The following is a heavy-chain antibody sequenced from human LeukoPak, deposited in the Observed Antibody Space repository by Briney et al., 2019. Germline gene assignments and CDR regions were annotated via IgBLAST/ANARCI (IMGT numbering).Heavy chain of an antibody. CDR2: IHYSGST. CDR1: GGSISGYY. Sequence: SETLSLTCTVSGGSISGYYWSWMRQSPEKGLEWIGFIHYSGSTNYNPSLRSRVTISVDTSKNQFSLKLSSVTAADTAVYFCARGVSAAGQTLFDYWGQGTLVTVSS. J-gene: IGHJ4*02. V-gene: IGHV4-59*01. CDR3: ARGVSAAGQTLFDY. D-gene: IGHD6-13*01.